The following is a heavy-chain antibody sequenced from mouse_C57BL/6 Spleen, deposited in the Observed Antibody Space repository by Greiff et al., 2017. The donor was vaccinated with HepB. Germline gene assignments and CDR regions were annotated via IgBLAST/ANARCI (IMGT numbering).Heavy chain of an antibody. CDR1: GFNIKDYY. Sequence: VQLQQSGAELVRPGASVKLSCTASGFNIKDYYMHWVKQRPEQGLEWIGRIDPEDGDTEYAPKFQGKATMTADTSSNTAYLPLSSLTSEDTAVYYCTTGTTVVARARFAYWGQGTLVTVSA. V-gene: IGHV14-1*01. D-gene: IGHD1-1*01. J-gene: IGHJ3*01. CDR2: IDPEDGDT. CDR3: TTGTTVVARARFAY.